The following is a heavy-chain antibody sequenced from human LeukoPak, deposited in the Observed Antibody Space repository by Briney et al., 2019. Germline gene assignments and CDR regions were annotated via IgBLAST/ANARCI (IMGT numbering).Heavy chain of an antibody. CDR3: TRDSQGSGTYSTDH. Sequence: GGSLRLSCVASGFTFSSSWMSWVRQGPGKGPEWVANMDQDGSRKYYVDSVKGRFTISRDNAKNSLFLQMNGLRDEDTAVYYCTRDSQGSGTYSTDHWGQGTLVTVSS. D-gene: IGHD3-10*01. V-gene: IGHV3-7*01. CDR2: MDQDGSRK. J-gene: IGHJ4*02. CDR1: GFTFSSSW.